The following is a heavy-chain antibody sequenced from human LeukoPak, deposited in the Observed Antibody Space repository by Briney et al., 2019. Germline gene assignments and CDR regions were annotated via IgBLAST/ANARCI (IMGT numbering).Heavy chain of an antibody. CDR2: IKQDGSKK. CDR3: TRVGYIDEGIDY. CDR1: GFTFSNYW. V-gene: IGHV3-7*04. Sequence: GGSLRLSCAASGFTFSNYWMNWVRQAPGKGLEWVANIKQDGSKKSYVDSVKGRFTISRDNAKNSLYLQMNSLRAEDTAIYYCTRVGYIDEGIDYWGQGTLVTVSS. J-gene: IGHJ4*02. D-gene: IGHD5-24*01.